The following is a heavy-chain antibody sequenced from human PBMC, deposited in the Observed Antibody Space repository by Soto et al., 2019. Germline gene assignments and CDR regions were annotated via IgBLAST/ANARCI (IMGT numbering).Heavy chain of an antibody. CDR2: ISYDGSYK. V-gene: IGHV3-30*18. Sequence: PGGSLRLSCAASGFTFSSYGMHWVRQAPGKGLEWVAVISYDGSYKYYADSVKGRFTISRDSSKNTLYLQMNSLRAEDTAVYYCAKGVYNRELLEGYYYGMDVWGQGTTVTVSS. D-gene: IGHD1-26*01. CDR3: AKGVYNRELLEGYYYGMDV. J-gene: IGHJ6*02. CDR1: GFTFSSYG.